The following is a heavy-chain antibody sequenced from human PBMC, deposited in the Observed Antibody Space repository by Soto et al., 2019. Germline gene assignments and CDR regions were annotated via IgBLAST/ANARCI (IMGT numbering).Heavy chain of an antibody. D-gene: IGHD6-19*01. CDR1: GYTFTTYG. CDR3: ARDPVAGTYFDY. Sequence: ASVKVSCEASGYTFTTYGISWVRHSPGQGLEWMGWINAYNGNTNYAQKLQGRVTMTTDTSTSTAYMELRSLRSDDTAVYYCARDPVAGTYFDYWGQGTLVTVSS. CDR2: INAYNGNT. J-gene: IGHJ4*02. V-gene: IGHV1-18*01.